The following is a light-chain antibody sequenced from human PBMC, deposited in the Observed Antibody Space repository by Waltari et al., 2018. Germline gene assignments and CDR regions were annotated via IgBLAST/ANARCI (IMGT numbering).Light chain of an antibody. CDR3: ASWDDSLNGHWV. V-gene: IGLV1-44*01. Sequence: QSVLTQPPSASGTPGQRVTISCSGTSSNLGNNVVNWYQQVPGTAPKLLIYRNELRPSGVPYRFSASKSGTSASLAISGLQSEDEAEYYCASWDDSLNGHWVFGGGTMVTVL. CDR1: SSNLGNNV. CDR2: RNE. J-gene: IGLJ3*02.